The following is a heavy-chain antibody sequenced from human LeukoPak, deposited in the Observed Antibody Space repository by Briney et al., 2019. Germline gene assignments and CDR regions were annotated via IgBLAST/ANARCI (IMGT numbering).Heavy chain of an antibody. V-gene: IGHV3-23*01. Sequence: GGSLRLSCAVSGLTFSNYVMIWVRQAPGKGLEWVSAISGTGANTFYADSVKGRFTMSRDNPKNMLFLQMNSLRAEDTALYYCAKGIRQLGNYYYYMDVWGKGTTVTVSS. CDR2: ISGTGANT. J-gene: IGHJ6*03. CDR1: GLTFSNYV. D-gene: IGHD7-27*01. CDR3: AKGIRQLGNYYYYMDV.